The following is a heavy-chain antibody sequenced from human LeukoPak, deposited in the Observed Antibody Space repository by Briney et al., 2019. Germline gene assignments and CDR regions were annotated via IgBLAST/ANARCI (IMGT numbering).Heavy chain of an antibody. CDR2: LYSGGST. Sequence: GGSLRLSCAASGFTVSTNYMHWVRQSPRKGLEWVSVLYSGGSTYYSDSVKGRFTISRDNSKNTLYLQINSLRAEDTAVYYCARAGLETYYYDSRGREQFIYYMDVWGRGTTVTVSS. CDR1: GFTVSTNY. J-gene: IGHJ6*03. CDR3: ARAGLETYYYDSRGREQFIYYMDV. V-gene: IGHV3-66*02. D-gene: IGHD3-22*01.